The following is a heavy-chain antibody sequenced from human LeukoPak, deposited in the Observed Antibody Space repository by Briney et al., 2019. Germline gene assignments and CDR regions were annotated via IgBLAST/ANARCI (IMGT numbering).Heavy chain of an antibody. Sequence: SVKVSCKASGGTLRNYAINWVRQAPGQGLEWMGRIVPVFGTPNYAQKFQGRVTITADESTSTAYMELSSLRSEDTAVYYCARGSSGWQRDDAFDIWGQGTMVTVSS. J-gene: IGHJ3*02. CDR3: ARGSSGWQRDDAFDI. CDR1: GGTLRNYA. D-gene: IGHD6-19*01. CDR2: IVPVFGTP. V-gene: IGHV1-69*15.